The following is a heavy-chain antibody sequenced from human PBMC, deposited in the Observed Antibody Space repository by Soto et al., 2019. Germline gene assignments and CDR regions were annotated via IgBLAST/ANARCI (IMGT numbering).Heavy chain of an antibody. V-gene: IGHV3-30*18. CDR2: TSYDGNNE. CDR3: AKDKGVFNWATSYFDY. CDR1: GFTFSNYA. D-gene: IGHD1-1*01. Sequence: GGSLRLSCAASGFTFSNYAMHRVRQAPGKGLEWVALTSYDGNNEYYTDSVKGRFTISRDNSKNTLFLQMNSPRPEDTAVYYCAKDKGVFNWATSYFDYWGQGALVTISS. J-gene: IGHJ4*02.